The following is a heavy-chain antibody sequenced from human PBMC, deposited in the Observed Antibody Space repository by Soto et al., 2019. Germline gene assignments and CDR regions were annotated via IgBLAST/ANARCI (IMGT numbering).Heavy chain of an antibody. Sequence: PGGSLRLSCAASGFTFSSYGMHWVRQAPGKXLEWVAVIWYDGSNKYYADSVKGRFTISRDNSKNTLYLQMNSLRAEDTAVYYCARAAYYYDSSGRGWFDPWGQGTLVTVSS. J-gene: IGHJ5*02. CDR1: GFTFSSYG. D-gene: IGHD3-22*01. CDR2: IWYDGSNK. CDR3: ARAAYYYDSSGRGWFDP. V-gene: IGHV3-33*01.